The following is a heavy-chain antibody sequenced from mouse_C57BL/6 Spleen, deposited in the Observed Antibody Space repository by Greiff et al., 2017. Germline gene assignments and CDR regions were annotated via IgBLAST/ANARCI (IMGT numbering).Heavy chain of an antibody. Sequence: VQLQQPGAELVRPGSSVKLSCKASGYTFTSYWMDWVKQRPGQGLEWIGNIYPSDSETHYNQKFKDKATLTVDKSSSTAYMQLSSLTSEDSAVYYCARNYDYAMDYWGQGTSVTVSS. D-gene: IGHD2-4*01. J-gene: IGHJ4*01. CDR2: IYPSDSET. V-gene: IGHV1-61*01. CDR3: ARNYDYAMDY. CDR1: GYTFTSYW.